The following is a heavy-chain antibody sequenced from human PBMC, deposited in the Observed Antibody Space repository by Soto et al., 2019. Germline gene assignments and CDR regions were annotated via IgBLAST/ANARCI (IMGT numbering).Heavy chain of an antibody. CDR3: AYDFWSGYSDY. Sequence: PSETLSLTCTVSGGSISSSSYYWGWIRQPPGKGLEWIGSIYYSGSTYYNPSLKSRVTISVDTSKNQFSLKLSSVTAADTAVYYCAYDFWSGYSDYWGQGTLVTVSS. V-gene: IGHV4-39*01. D-gene: IGHD3-3*01. J-gene: IGHJ4*02. CDR1: GGSISSSSYY. CDR2: IYYSGST.